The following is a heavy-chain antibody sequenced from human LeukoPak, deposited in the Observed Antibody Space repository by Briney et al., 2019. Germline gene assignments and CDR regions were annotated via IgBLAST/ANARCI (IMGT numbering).Heavy chain of an antibody. CDR2: IVVGSGNT. V-gene: IGHV1-58*02. CDR3: AASPMVRGLYFDY. D-gene: IGHD3-10*01. J-gene: IGHJ4*02. CDR1: GGTFSSYA. Sequence: ASVKVSCKASGGTFSSYAISWVRQAPGQGLEWIGWIVVGSGNTNYAQKFQERVTITRDMSTSTAYMELSSLRSEDTAVYYCAASPMVRGLYFDYWGQGTLVTVSS.